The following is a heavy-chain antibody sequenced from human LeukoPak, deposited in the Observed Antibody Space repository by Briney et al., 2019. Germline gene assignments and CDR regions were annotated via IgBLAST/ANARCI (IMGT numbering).Heavy chain of an antibody. D-gene: IGHD2/OR15-2a*01. V-gene: IGHV3-30*03. CDR3: ARRRIDPGNWLDP. CDR2: ISYDGSHK. CDR1: GFTFSSYG. Sequence: GGSLRLSCAAPGFTFSSYGMHWVRQPPGKGLEWVAIISYDGSHKYYADSVRGRFTISRDNSKSTLYLQMNSLRAEDTAVYYCARRRIDPGNWLDPWGQGTLVTVSS. J-gene: IGHJ5*02.